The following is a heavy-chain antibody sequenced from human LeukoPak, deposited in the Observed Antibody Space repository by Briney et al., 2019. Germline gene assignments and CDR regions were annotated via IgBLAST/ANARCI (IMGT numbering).Heavy chain of an antibody. D-gene: IGHD2-2*02. J-gene: IGHJ5*02. CDR1: GGSFSGYY. CDR3: ARGGYCSSTSCYTRDNNWFDP. V-gene: IGHV4-34*01. CDR2: INHSGST. Sequence: SETLSLTCAVYGGSFSGYYWSWIRQPSGKGLEWIGEINHSGSTNYNPSLKSRVTISVDTSKNQFSLKLSSVTAADTAVYYCARGGYCSSTSCYTRDNNWFDPWGQGTLVTVSS.